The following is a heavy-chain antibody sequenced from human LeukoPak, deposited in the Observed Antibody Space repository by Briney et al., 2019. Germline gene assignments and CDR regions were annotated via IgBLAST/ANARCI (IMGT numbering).Heavy chain of an antibody. CDR3: AKDTPDVVVTAIQGAFDI. J-gene: IGHJ3*02. D-gene: IGHD2-21*02. V-gene: IGHV3-23*01. CDR2: ISGSGGST. CDR1: GFTFSSYA. Sequence: PGGSLRLSCAASGFTFSSYAMTWVRQAPGKGLEWVSAISGSGGSTYYADSVKGRFTISRDNSKNTLYLQMNSLRAEDTAVYYCAKDTPDVVVTAIQGAFDIWGQGTMVTVSS.